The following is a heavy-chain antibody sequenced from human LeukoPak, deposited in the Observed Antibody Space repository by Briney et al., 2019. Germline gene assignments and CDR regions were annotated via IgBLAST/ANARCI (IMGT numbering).Heavy chain of an antibody. Sequence: GGSLRLSCAASGFTFSNSAMSWVRQAPGKGLEWVSTLSGSGITTYYADSVKGRFTISRDNSKNTLYLQMNSLRAEDTAVYYCAKGIYSSGWSYFDYWSHGTLVTASS. CDR2: LSGSGITT. D-gene: IGHD6-19*01. J-gene: IGHJ4*01. CDR3: AKGIYSSGWSYFDY. V-gene: IGHV3-23*01. CDR1: GFTFSNSA.